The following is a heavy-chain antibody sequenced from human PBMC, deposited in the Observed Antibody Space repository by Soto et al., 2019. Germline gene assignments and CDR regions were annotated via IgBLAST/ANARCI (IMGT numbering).Heavy chain of an antibody. CDR3: ARGRAYCSSTSCFFDYYMDV. D-gene: IGHD2-2*01. CDR1: GGSFSGYY. CDR2: IKHSGST. J-gene: IGHJ6*03. Sequence: QVQLQQWGAGLLKPSETLSLTCAVYGGSFSGYYWSWIRQPPGKGLEWIGEIKHSGSTNYNPSLKRRVTKSVDTSKNQFSLKLSAVTAADTAVYYCARGRAYCSSTSCFFDYYMDVWGKGTTVTVSS. V-gene: IGHV4-34*01.